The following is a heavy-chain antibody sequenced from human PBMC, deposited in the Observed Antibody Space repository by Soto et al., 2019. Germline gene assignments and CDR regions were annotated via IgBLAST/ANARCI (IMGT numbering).Heavy chain of an antibody. Sequence: GGSLRLSCAASGFTFSSYGMHWVRQAPGKGLEWVAVIWYDGSNKYYADSVKGRFTISRDNSKNTLYLQMNSLRAEDTAVYYCAREARYYDSSGYYYYYYYMDVWGKGTTVTVSS. V-gene: IGHV3-33*01. J-gene: IGHJ6*03. CDR1: GFTFSSYG. CDR2: IWYDGSNK. CDR3: AREARYYDSSGYYYYYYYMDV. D-gene: IGHD3-22*01.